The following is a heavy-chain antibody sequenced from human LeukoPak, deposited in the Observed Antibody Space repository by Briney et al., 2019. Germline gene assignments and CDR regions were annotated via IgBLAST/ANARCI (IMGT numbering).Heavy chain of an antibody. D-gene: IGHD2-2*01. V-gene: IGHV1-18*01. CDR1: GYTFTSYG. Sequence: ASVKVSCKASGYTFTSYGISWVRQAPGQGLEWMGWISAYNGNTNYAQKLQGRVTMTTDTSTSTAYMELRSLRSDDTAVYYCARVSEVRGVPSYYYYYMDVWGKGTTVTVSS. CDR3: ARVSEVRGVPSYYYYYMDV. J-gene: IGHJ6*03. CDR2: ISAYNGNT.